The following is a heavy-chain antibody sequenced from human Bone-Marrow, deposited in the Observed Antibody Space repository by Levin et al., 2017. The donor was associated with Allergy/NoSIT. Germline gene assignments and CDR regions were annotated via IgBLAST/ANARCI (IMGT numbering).Heavy chain of an antibody. CDR3: ARLWGVNYTMDV. CDR1: GYSLTNYW. J-gene: IGHJ6*02. CDR2: IYVGDSDA. V-gene: IGHV5-51*01. Sequence: ASVKVSCKGSGYSLTNYWIGWVRQMPGKGLEWMGIIYVGDSDARYSPSFQGQVTMSVDKSSSTAHLQWTSLKASDTAMYFCARLWGVNYTMDVWGQGTTVTVSS. D-gene: IGHD3-10*01.